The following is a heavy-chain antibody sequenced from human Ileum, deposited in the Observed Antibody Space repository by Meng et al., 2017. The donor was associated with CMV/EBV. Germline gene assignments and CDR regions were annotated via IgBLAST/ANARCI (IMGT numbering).Heavy chain of an antibody. V-gene: IGHV3-15*01. CDR2: IKAATDGGTT. D-gene: IGHD3-10*01. CDR1: GFTFADSW. Sequence: GGSLRLSCAAAGFTFADSWVHWVRQVPGKGLTWVARIKAATDGGTTDYAAPVQGRFTISRDTSKNTLFLQMNSLRLEDTAVYYCARGGYYGAWGQGTLVTVSS. CDR3: ARGGYYGA. J-gene: IGHJ5*02.